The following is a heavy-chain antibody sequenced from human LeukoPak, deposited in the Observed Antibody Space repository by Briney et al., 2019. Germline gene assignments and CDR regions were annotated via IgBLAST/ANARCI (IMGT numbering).Heavy chain of an antibody. Sequence: PSETLSLTCTVSGGSISSSSYYWGWIRQPPGKGLEWMGSINYSGSTYYNPSLESRVTISVDTSKNQFSLKLSSVTAADTAVYYCARRGWFGEYFDYWGQGTLVTVSS. CDR3: ARRGWFGEYFDY. V-gene: IGHV4-39*01. D-gene: IGHD3-10*01. CDR1: GGSISSSSYY. J-gene: IGHJ4*02. CDR2: INYSGST.